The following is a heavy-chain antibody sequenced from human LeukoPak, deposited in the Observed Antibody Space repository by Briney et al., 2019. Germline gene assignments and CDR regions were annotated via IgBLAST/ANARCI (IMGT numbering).Heavy chain of an antibody. D-gene: IGHD5-12*01. CDR2: TYYRSKWYN. V-gene: IGHV6-1*01. J-gene: IGHJ4*02. Sequence: SQTLSLTFAISGDSASSNSGTWNWIRQSPSRGLEWLGRTYYRSKWYNDYAVSVKSRITINPDTSKNQFSLQLNSVTPEDTAVYYCARGWRRAYFGFGGQGNLVTVSS. CDR3: ARGWRRAYFGF. CDR1: GDSASSNSGT.